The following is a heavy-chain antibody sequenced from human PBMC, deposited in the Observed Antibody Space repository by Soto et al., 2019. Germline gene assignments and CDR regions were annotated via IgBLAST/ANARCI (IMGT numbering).Heavy chain of an antibody. Sequence: ASVKVSCKASGYTFTSYGISWVRQAPGQGLEWMGWISAYNGNTNYAQKLQGRVTMTTDTSTSTAYMELRSLRSDDTAVYYCARDSSYCSSTSCYLGPWVPTKYGMGVWGQGTTVTVSS. CDR2: ISAYNGNT. CDR3: ARDSSYCSSTSCYLGPWVPTKYGMGV. V-gene: IGHV1-18*04. CDR1: GYTFTSYG. D-gene: IGHD2-2*01. J-gene: IGHJ6*02.